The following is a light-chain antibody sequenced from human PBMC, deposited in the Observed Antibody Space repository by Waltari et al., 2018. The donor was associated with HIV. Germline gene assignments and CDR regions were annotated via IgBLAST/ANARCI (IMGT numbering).Light chain of an antibody. CDR3: QQTYTIPPT. CDR1: QNVFYSSNNRNY. CDR2: WAS. V-gene: IGKV4-1*01. Sequence: DIVMTQSPASLAMSLGERAPIKCNSSQNVFYSSNNRNYLSWYQQKAGQPPKLIIYWASSRQSGVPDRFSGSGSGTDFTLTISSLQAEDVAVYFCQQTYTIPPTFGGGTKVEIK. J-gene: IGKJ4*01.